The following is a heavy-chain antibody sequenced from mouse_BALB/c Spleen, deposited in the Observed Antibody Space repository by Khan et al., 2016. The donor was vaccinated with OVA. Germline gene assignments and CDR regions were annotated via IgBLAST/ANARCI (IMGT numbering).Heavy chain of an antibody. D-gene: IGHD2-1*01. CDR1: GYTLTNYG. Sequence: QIQLVQSGPELKKPGETVKISCKASGYTLTNYGMNWVKQAPGKGLKWMGWINTYTGEPTYAEDFKGRIAFSLETSASTAYLQINNLNNEDTATYICARSNGNYRFAYWGQGTLVTVPA. J-gene: IGHJ3*01. CDR2: INTYTGEP. V-gene: IGHV9-3-1*01. CDR3: ARSNGNYRFAY.